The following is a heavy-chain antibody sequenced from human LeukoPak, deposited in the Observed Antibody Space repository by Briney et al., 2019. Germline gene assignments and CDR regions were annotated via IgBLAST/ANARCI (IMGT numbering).Heavy chain of an antibody. Sequence: HPGGSLRLSCAASGFTFNNYWIHCVRQVPGKGLVWVSRINNDGSSASYVDSVKGRFTISRDNAKNTLFLQMNRLRAEDTAVYYCARRGTGHGMDVWGQGTTVIVSS. D-gene: IGHD1-1*01. V-gene: IGHV3-74*01. CDR2: INNDGSSA. J-gene: IGHJ6*02. CDR1: GFTFNNYW. CDR3: ARRGTGHGMDV.